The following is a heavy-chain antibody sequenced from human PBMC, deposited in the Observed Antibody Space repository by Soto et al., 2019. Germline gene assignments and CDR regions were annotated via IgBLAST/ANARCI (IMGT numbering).Heavy chain of an antibody. V-gene: IGHV4-39*07. CDR1: GGSISSSSYY. Sequence: SETLSLTCTVSGGSISSSSYYWGWIRQPPGKGLEWIGSIYYSGSTYYNPSLKSRLTISVDKSRDQFSLKLKSVTAADAAVYFCASLTDNTRYFQLDYWGQGILVTVSS. J-gene: IGHJ4*02. CDR2: IYYSGST. D-gene: IGHD1-1*01. CDR3: ASLTDNTRYFQLDY.